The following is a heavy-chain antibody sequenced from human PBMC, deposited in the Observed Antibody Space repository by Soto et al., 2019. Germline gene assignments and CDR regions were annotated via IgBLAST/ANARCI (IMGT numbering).Heavy chain of an antibody. Sequence: SETLSLTCTVXGGSISSTSYYWSWIXXXPGKGLEWIGEINHSGSTNYNPSLKSRVTISVDTSKNQFSLKLSSVTAADTAVYYCARGLRSSTSCYFDYWGQGTLVTVSS. CDR2: INHSGST. CDR3: ARGLRSSTSCYFDY. CDR1: GGSISSTSYY. D-gene: IGHD2-2*01. J-gene: IGHJ4*02. V-gene: IGHV4-39*07.